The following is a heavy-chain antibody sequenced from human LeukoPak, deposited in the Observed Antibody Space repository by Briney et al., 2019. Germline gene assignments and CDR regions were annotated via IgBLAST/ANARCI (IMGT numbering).Heavy chain of an antibody. V-gene: IGHV4-28*01. CDR2: IYYSGST. CDR1: GYSISSSNW. D-gene: IGHD4-23*01. CDR3: ANYGGKGDWFDP. Sequence: SETLSLTCAVSGYSISSSNWWGWIRPPPGKGLEWIGYIYYSGSTYYNPSLKSRVTMSVDTSKNQFSLKLSSVTAVDTAVYYCANYGGKGDWFDPWGQGTLVTVSS. J-gene: IGHJ5*02.